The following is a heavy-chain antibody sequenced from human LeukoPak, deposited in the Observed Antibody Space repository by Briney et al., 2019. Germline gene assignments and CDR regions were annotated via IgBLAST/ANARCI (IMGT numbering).Heavy chain of an antibody. CDR1: GYSFTSYW. V-gene: IGHV5-51*01. CDR3: ARRLGGYYGSSGLLDY. J-gene: IGHJ4*02. Sequence: GESLKISCKGSGYSFTSYWIGWVRQMPGKGLEWMGIIYPGDSETRYSPSFQGQVTISADKSISTAYLQWSSLKASDTATYYCARRLGGYYGSSGLLDYWGQGTLVTVSS. D-gene: IGHD3-22*01. CDR2: IYPGDSET.